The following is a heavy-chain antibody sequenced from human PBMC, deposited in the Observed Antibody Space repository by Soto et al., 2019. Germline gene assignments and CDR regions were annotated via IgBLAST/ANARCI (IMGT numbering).Heavy chain of an antibody. CDR1: YT. J-gene: IGHJ4*02. V-gene: IGHV3-48*01. Sequence: YTMNWGGRAPGKGLEWVSYINNSSTTKYYADSVKGRFTISRDNAKNTLYLQMNSLRSEDTAVYYCTALTMIVVHLDYWGPGTLVPVSS. D-gene: IGHD3-22*01. CDR2: INNSSTTK. CDR3: TALTMIVVHLDY.